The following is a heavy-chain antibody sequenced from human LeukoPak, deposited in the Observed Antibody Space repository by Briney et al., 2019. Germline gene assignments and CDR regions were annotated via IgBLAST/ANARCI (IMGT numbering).Heavy chain of an antibody. CDR1: GFTFSSYG. Sequence: GGSLRLSCAASGFTFSSYGMHWVRQAPGKGLEWVAFIRYDGSNKYYADSVKGRFTISRDNSKNTLYLQMNSLRAEDTAVYYCAKGQIGFYGALDYWGQGTLVTVSS. V-gene: IGHV3-30*02. D-gene: IGHD4-17*01. CDR2: IRYDGSNK. CDR3: AKGQIGFYGALDY. J-gene: IGHJ4*02.